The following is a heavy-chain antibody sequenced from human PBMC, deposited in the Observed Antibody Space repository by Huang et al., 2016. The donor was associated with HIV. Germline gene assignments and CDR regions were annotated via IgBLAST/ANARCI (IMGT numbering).Heavy chain of an antibody. CDR2: ISWNSGSI. J-gene: IGHJ4*02. Sequence: EVQLVESGGGLVQPGRSLRLSCAASGFTFDDYAMAWVRQGPGKVLEWGSGISWNSGSIGYADSVKGRFTISRDNAKNSLYLQMNSLRAEDMALYYCAKDRGYSYGEGFDYWGQGTLVTVSS. D-gene: IGHD5-18*01. CDR1: GFTFDDYA. V-gene: IGHV3-9*03. CDR3: AKDRGYSYGEGFDY.